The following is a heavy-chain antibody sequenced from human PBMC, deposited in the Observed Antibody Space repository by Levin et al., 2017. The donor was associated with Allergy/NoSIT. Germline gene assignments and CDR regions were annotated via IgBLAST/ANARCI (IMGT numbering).Heavy chain of an antibody. Sequence: GGSLRLSCAASGFTFRSYSMNWVRQAPGKGLEWVSYISSSSSTIYYADSVKGRFTISRDNAKNSLYLQMNTLRDSDTAVYYCARDLQYFDNWGQGTLVTVSS. V-gene: IGHV3-48*02. D-gene: IGHD1-1*01. CDR2: ISSSSSTI. CDR3: ARDLQYFDN. J-gene: IGHJ4*02. CDR1: GFTFRSYS.